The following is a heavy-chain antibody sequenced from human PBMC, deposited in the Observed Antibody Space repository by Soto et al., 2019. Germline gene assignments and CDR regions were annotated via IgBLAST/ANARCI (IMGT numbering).Heavy chain of an antibody. CDR3: ARDAGSSSWYPIYYYYYGMDV. V-gene: IGHV1-3*01. D-gene: IGHD6-13*01. J-gene: IGHJ6*02. CDR2: INAGNGNT. CDR1: GYTFTSYA. Sequence: ASVKVSCKASGYTFTSYAMHWVRQAPGQRLEWMGWINAGNGNTKYSQKFQGRVTITRDTSASTAYMELSSLRSEDTAVYYCARDAGSSSWYPIYYYYYGMDVWGQGTTVTV.